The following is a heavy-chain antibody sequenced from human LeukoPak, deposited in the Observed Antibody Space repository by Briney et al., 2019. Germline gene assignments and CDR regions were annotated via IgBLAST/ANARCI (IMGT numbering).Heavy chain of an antibody. CDR2: ISYDGSNK. CDR3: AKEDRSAAPDY. D-gene: IGHD2-15*01. J-gene: IGHJ4*02. V-gene: IGHV3-30*18. CDR1: GFTFSSYG. Sequence: GGSLRLSCAASGFTFSSYGMHWVRQAPGKGLEWVAVISYDGSNKYYADSVKGRFTISRDNSKNTLYLQMNSLRAEDTAVYYCAKEDRSAAPDYWGQGTLVTVPS.